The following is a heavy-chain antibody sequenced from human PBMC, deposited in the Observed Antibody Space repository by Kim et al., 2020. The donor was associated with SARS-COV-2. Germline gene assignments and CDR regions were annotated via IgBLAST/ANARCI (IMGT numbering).Heavy chain of an antibody. CDR3: ARLVLLWPEWVV. CDR1: GGSISSSSYY. V-gene: IGHV4-39*01. Sequence: SETLSLTCTVSGGSISSSSYYWGWIRQPPGKGLEWIGSIYYSGSTYYNPSLKSRVTISVDTSKNQFSLKLSSVTAADTAVYYCARLVLLWPEWVVWGQGT. J-gene: IGHJ6*02. D-gene: IGHD3-10*01. CDR2: IYYSGST.